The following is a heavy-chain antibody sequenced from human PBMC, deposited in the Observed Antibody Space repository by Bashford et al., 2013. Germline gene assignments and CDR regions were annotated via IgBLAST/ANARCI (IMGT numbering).Heavy chain of an antibody. CDR2: IIPIFGTA. J-gene: IGHJ3*02. Sequence: SVKVSCKASGYTFTSYGISWVRQAPGQGLEWMGGIIPIFGTANYAQKFQGRVTITADESTSTAYMELSSLRSEDTAVYYCARAGWASKSRAFDIWGQGTMVTVSS. CDR1: GYTFTSYG. V-gene: IGHV1-69*13. CDR3: ARAGWASKSRAFDI. D-gene: IGHD4-11*01.